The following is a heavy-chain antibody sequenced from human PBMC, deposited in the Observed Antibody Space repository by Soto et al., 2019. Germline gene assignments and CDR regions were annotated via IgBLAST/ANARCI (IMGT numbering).Heavy chain of an antibody. CDR1: VGSFSGYY. CDR2: INHSGST. J-gene: IGHJ6*03. Sequence: SETLSLTCAVYVGSFSGYYWSWIRQPPGKGLEWIGEINHSGSTNYNPSLKSRVTISVDTSKNQFSLKLSSVTAADTAVYYCARARNYYYYYMDVWGKGTTVTVSS. V-gene: IGHV4-34*01. CDR3: ARARNYYYYYMDV.